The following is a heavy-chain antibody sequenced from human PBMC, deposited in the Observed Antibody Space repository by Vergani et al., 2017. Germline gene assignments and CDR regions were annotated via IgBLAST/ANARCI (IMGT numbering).Heavy chain of an antibody. CDR2: IIPIFGTA. D-gene: IGHD2-15*01. CDR1: GGTFSSYA. J-gene: IGHJ5*02. V-gene: IGHV1-69*12. CDR3: AREGVGYCSGGSCNWFDP. Sequence: QVQLVQSGAEVKKPGSSVKVSCKASGGTFSSYAISWVRQAPGQGLEWMGGIIPIFGTASYAQKFQGRVTITADESTSTAYMELSSLRSEDTAVYYCAREGVGYCSGGSCNWFDPWGQGTLVTVSS.